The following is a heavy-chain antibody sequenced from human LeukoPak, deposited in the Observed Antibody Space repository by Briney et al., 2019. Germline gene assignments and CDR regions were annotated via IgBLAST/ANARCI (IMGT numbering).Heavy chain of an antibody. J-gene: IGHJ5*02. D-gene: IGHD1-26*01. CDR2: IYYSGST. V-gene: IGHV4-39*07. CDR3: ARVAKWELQKFDP. CDR1: GGSISSSSYY. Sequence: SETLSLTCTVSGGSISSSSYYWGWIRQPPGKGLEWIGSIYYSGSTYYNPSLKSRVTISVDTSKNQFSLKLSSVTAADTAVYYCARVAKWELQKFDPWGQGTLVTVSS.